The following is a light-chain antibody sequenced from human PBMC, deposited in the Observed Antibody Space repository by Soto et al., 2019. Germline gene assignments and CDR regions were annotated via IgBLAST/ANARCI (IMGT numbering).Light chain of an antibody. J-gene: IGKJ4*01. CDR3: QQSYSTLVLT. V-gene: IGKV1-39*01. CDR2: GAS. Sequence: PMTQSPSSLSASVGDRVTITCRASQGVDSDLGWYQQKPGKAPKLLIYGASNLHSEVPSRFSGRGSGTLFTLTISRLQPEDVATYYCQQSYSTLVLTFGGGTKVELK. CDR1: QGVDSD.